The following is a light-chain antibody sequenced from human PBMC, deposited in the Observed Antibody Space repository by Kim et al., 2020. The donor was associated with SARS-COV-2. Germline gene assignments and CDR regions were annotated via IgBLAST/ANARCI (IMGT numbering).Light chain of an antibody. Sequence: APGKTARITCGGNNIGSKSVHWYQTKPGQAPVLVIYYDSDRPSGIPERFSGSNSGNTATLTISRVEAGDEADYYCQVWDSSSDHRVFGTGTKVTVL. V-gene: IGLV3-21*04. CDR3: QVWDSSSDHRV. CDR2: YDS. CDR1: NIGSKS. J-gene: IGLJ1*01.